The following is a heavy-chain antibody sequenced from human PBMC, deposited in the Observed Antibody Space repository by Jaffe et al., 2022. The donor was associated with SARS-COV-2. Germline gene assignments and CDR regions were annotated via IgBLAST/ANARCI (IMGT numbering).Heavy chain of an antibody. V-gene: IGHV4-31*03. Sequence: QVQLQESGPGLVKPSQTLSLTCTVSGGSISSGGYYWSWIRQHPGKGLEWIGYIYYSGSTYYNPSLKSRVTISVDTSKNQFSLKLSSVTAADTAVYYCARDRLSRVTGTTDGMDVWGQGTTVTVSS. CDR3: ARDRLSRVTGTTDGMDV. J-gene: IGHJ6*02. D-gene: IGHD1-20*01. CDR1: GGSISSGGYY. CDR2: IYYSGST.